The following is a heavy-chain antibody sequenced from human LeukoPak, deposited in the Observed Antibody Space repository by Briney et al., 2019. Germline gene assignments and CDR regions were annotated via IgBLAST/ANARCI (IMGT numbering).Heavy chain of an antibody. CDR3: ARGGVVPAAIDY. D-gene: IGHD2-2*01. CDR2: IIPILGIA. J-gene: IGHJ4*02. Sequence: SVKVTCKASGGTFSSYAISWVRQAPGQGLEWMGRIIPILGIANYAQKFQGRVTITADKSTSAAYMELSSLRSEDTAVYYCARGGVVPAAIDYWGQGTLVTVSS. CDR1: GGTFSSYA. V-gene: IGHV1-69*04.